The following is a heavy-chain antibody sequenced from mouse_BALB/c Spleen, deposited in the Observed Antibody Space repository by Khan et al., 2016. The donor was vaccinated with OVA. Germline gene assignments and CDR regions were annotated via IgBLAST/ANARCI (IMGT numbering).Heavy chain of an antibody. D-gene: IGHD3-2*02. CDR3: AREEALYYFDY. V-gene: IGHV1S132*01. J-gene: IGHJ2*01. Sequence: VKLQESGAELVRPGASVKLSCKTSGYIFTSYWIHWLKQRSGQGLEWIARIYPGTDNTYYNEKLKDKATLTADKSSSTAYMQLSSLKSEDSAVYFCAREEALYYFDYWGQGTTLTVSS. CDR1: GYIFTSYW. CDR2: IYPGTDNT.